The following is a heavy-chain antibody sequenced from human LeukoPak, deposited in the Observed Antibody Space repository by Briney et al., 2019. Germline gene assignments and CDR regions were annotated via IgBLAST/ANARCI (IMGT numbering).Heavy chain of an antibody. J-gene: IGHJ4*02. CDR1: GFTFSSYG. Sequence: PGGSLRLSCAASGFTFSSYGMHWVRQAPGKGLEWVAVISYGGSNKFYADSVKGRLTISRDNSKNTLYLQMNSLRAEDTAVYYCAKDVGMIGYCSGGSCYAIDYWGQGTLVTVSS. CDR3: AKDVGMIGYCSGGSCYAIDY. V-gene: IGHV3-30*18. D-gene: IGHD2-15*01. CDR2: ISYGGSNK.